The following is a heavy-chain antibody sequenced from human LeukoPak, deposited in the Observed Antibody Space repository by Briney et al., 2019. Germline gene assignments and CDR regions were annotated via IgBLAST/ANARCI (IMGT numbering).Heavy chain of an antibody. CDR2: IYTSGST. D-gene: IGHD3-3*01. Sequence: SETLSLTCTVSGGSINSNYWSWIRQPAGKGLEWIGRIYTSGSTNHNPSLKSRVTMSVDTSKNKFSLKLSSVTAADTAVYYCAREKDFSLWDAAVDYWGQGTLVTVSS. CDR1: GGSINSNY. V-gene: IGHV4-4*07. J-gene: IGHJ4*02. CDR3: AREKDFSLWDAAVDY.